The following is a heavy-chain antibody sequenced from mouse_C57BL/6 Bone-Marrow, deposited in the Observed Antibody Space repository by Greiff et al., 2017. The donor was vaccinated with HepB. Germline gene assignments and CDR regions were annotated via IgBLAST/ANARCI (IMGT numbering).Heavy chain of an antibody. V-gene: IGHV1-59*01. Sequence: QVQLQQPGAELVRPGTSVKLSCKASGYTFTSYWMHWVKQRPGQGLEWIGVIDPSDSYTNYNQKFKGKATLTVDTSSSTAYMQLSSLTSEDSAVYYCARFYYGSSYRYFDYWGQGTTLTVSS. CDR3: ARFYYGSSYRYFDY. CDR1: GYTFTSYW. CDR2: IDPSDSYT. J-gene: IGHJ2*01. D-gene: IGHD1-1*01.